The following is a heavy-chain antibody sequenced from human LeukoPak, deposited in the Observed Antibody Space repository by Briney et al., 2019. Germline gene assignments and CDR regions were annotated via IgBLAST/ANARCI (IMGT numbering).Heavy chain of an antibody. D-gene: IGHD6-19*01. Sequence: GSLRLSCAASGFTFSSYAMHWVRQAPGKGLEWVAVISYDGSNKYYADSVKGRFTISRDNSKNTLYLQMNSLRAEDTAVYYCARATAVAETYWGQGTLVTVSS. V-gene: IGHV3-30*04. CDR1: GFTFSSYA. CDR2: ISYDGSNK. CDR3: ARATAVAETY. J-gene: IGHJ4*02.